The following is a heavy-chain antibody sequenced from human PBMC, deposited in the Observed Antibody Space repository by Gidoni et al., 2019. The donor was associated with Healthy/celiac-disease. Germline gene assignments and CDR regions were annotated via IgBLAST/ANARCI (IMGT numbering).Heavy chain of an antibody. J-gene: IGHJ4*02. V-gene: IGHV3-15*01. CDR1: GFPFSNAW. D-gene: IGHD3-22*01. CDR3: TTDPQDYYDSSGYSPPFDY. CDR2: IKSKTDGGTT. Sequence: EVQLVESGGGLVKPGGSLRLSCAASGFPFSNAWMRWVRQAPGKGLEWVGRIKSKTDGGTTDYAAPVKGRFTISRDDSKNTLYLQMNSLKTEDTAVYYCTTDPQDYYDSSGYSPPFDYWGQGTLVTVSS.